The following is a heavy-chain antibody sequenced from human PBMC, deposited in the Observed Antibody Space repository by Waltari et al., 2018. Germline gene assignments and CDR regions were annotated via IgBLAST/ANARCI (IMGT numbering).Heavy chain of an antibody. CDR2: IYYSGST. V-gene: IGHV4-39*07. Sequence: QLQLQESGPGLVKPSETLSLTCTVSGGSISSSSYYWGWIRQPPGKGLEWIGSIYYSGSTDYNPSLKSRVTISVDTSKNQFSLKLSAVTAADTAVYYCARGTYYYGSGSYSTVDYWGQGTLVTVSS. J-gene: IGHJ4*02. CDR3: ARGTYYYGSGSYSTVDY. D-gene: IGHD3-10*01. CDR1: GGSISSSSYY.